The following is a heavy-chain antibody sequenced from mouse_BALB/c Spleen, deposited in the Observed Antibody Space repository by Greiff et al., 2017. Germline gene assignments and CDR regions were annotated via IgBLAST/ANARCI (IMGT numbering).Heavy chain of an antibody. V-gene: IGHV1-69*02. J-gene: IGHJ3*01. D-gene: IGHD1-2*01. CDR2: IYPSDSYT. CDR3: TREGYYGYGGFAY. Sequence: QVQLQQPGAELVRPGASVKLSCKASGYTFTSYWINWVKQRPGQGLEWIGNIYPSDSYTNYNQKFKDKATLTVDKSSSTAYMQLSSPTSEDSAVYYCTREGYYGYGGFAYWGQGTLVTVSA. CDR1: GYTFTSYW.